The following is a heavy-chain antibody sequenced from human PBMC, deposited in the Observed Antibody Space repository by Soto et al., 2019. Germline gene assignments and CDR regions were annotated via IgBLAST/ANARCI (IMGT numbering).Heavy chain of an antibody. J-gene: IGHJ4*02. CDR3: ARDHSYVYCSDGSCSFDY. V-gene: IGHV3-30-3*01. D-gene: IGHD2-15*01. CDR2: ISYDGSNK. Sequence: QVQLVESGGGVVQPGRSLRLSCAASGFTFSSYTMHWVRQAPGKGLEWVAVISYDGSNKYYADSVKGRFTISRDNSKNTLYLQMNSLGAEDTAVYYCARDHSYVYCSDGSCSFDYWGQGTLVTVSS. CDR1: GFTFSSYT.